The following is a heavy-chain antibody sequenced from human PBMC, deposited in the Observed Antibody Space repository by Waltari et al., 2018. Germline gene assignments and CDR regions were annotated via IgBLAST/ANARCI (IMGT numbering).Heavy chain of an antibody. Sequence: QVQLVESGGGVVQPGGSLRLSCAASGFTFSSYGMHWVRQAPGKGLEWVAVIWYDGSNKYYADSVKGRFTISRDNSKNTLYLQMNSLRAEDTAMYYCAKAGRTVTTVIGAIDIWGQGTMVTVSS. V-gene: IGHV3-30*02. CDR2: IWYDGSNK. D-gene: IGHD4-17*01. J-gene: IGHJ3*02. CDR3: AKAGRTVTTVIGAIDI. CDR1: GFTFSSYG.